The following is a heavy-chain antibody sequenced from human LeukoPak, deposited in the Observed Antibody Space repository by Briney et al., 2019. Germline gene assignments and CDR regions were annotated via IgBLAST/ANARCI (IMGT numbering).Heavy chain of an antibody. CDR3: ARDGTEDY. D-gene: IGHD1-26*01. CDR1: GFTFSSYG. J-gene: IGHJ4*02. Sequence: PGGSLRLSCAASGFTFSSYGMHWVRQAPGKGLEWVAFIRYDGSNKYYADSVKGRFTISRDNAKNSLYLQMNSLRAEDTAMYYCARDGTEDYWGQGTLVTVSS. CDR2: IRYDGSNK. V-gene: IGHV3-30*02.